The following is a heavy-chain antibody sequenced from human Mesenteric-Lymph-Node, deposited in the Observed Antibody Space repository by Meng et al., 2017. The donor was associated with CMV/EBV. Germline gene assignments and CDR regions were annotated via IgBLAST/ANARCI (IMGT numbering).Heavy chain of an antibody. CDR2: IYHSGST. D-gene: IGHD6-6*01. J-gene: IGHJ4*01. CDR3: ARVRGSSVVDY. CDR1: NGPISSYY. V-gene: IGHV4-59*01. Sequence: LTCTVSNGPISSYYWNWIRQPLGKGLEWIGSIYHSGSTNYNPSLKSRVTMSVDTSKNQFSLNLRSVTAADTAMYYCARVRGSSVVDYWGQGTLVTVSS.